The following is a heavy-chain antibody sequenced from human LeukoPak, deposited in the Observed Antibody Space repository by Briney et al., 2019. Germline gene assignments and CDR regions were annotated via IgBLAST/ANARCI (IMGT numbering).Heavy chain of an antibody. J-gene: IGHJ4*02. CDR2: ISYSGLT. Sequence: SETLALTYTVSGGSISSYYWSWFRLPPGKGLEWIGQISYSGLTKFHPALKSRVIISVDTSKNQISVNLRSVTAADTAFYYCARHRAIAGPFDLWGQGTLVTVSS. V-gene: IGHV4-59*08. CDR1: GGSISSYY. D-gene: IGHD6-19*01. CDR3: ARHRAIAGPFDL.